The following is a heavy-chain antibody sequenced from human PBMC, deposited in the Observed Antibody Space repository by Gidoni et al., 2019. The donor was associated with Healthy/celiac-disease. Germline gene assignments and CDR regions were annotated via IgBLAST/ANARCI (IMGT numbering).Heavy chain of an antibody. CDR3: ARGAVANLTNNWFDP. CDR2: INHRGST. V-gene: IGHV4-34*01. D-gene: IGHD6-19*01. J-gene: IGHJ5*02. CDR1: GGSFSGYY. Sequence: QVQLQQWGAGLLKPAETLSRTCAVDGGSFSGYYWSWIRQPPGKGLEWIGEINHRGSTNYNPSLKSRVTISVDTSKNQFSLKLSSVTAADTAVYYCARGAVANLTNNWFDPWGQGTLVTVSS.